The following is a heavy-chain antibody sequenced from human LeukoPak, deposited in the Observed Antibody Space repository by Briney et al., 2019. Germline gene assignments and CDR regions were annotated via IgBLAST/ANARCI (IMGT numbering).Heavy chain of an antibody. J-gene: IGHJ4*02. CDR1: GFTFSNAW. D-gene: IGHD3-9*01. V-gene: IGHV3-15*01. CDR3: TTDGVYDILTGYRYYFDY. CDR2: IKSKTDGGTT. Sequence: GGSLRLSCAASGFTFSNAWMSWVRQAPGKGLEWVGRIKSKTDGGTTDYAAPVKGRFTISRDDSKNTLYLQMNSLKTEDTAVYYCTTDGVYDILTGYRYYFDYWGQGTLVTVSS.